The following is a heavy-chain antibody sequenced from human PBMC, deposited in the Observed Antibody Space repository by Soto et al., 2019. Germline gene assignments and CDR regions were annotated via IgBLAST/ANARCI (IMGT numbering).Heavy chain of an antibody. D-gene: IGHD6-6*01. CDR2: IIPIFGTA. CDR1: GGTFSSYA. Sequence: QVQLVQSGAEVKKPGSSVKVSCKASGGTFSSYAISWVRQAPGQGLEWMGGIIPIFGTANYAQKFQGRVTIPAAESTSTAYMELGHLGSEDTAVYYCARDHLWYGYRSSPRPHYYYYGMDVWGQGTTVTVSS. V-gene: IGHV1-69*01. J-gene: IGHJ6*02. CDR3: ARDHLWYGYRSSPRPHYYYYGMDV.